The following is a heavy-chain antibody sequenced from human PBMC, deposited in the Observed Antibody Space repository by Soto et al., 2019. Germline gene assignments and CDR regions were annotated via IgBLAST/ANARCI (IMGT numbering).Heavy chain of an antibody. CDR1: GGSISSSSYY. CDR2: IYYSGST. V-gene: IGHV4-39*01. J-gene: IGHJ6*02. CDR3: ATKTGGGWEDGMDV. D-gene: IGHD6-19*01. Sequence: SETLSLTCTASGGSISSSSYYWGWIRQPPGKGLEWIGSIYYSGSTYYNPSLKSRVTISVDTSKNQFSLKLSSVTAADTAVYYCATKTGGGWEDGMDVWGQGTTVTVSS.